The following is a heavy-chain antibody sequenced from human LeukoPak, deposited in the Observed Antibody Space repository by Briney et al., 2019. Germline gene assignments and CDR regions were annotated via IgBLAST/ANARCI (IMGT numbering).Heavy chain of an antibody. V-gene: IGHV1-18*01. CDR3: ASLSSSSYYYYYYMDV. Sequence: ASVKVSCKASGYTFTSYGISWVRQAPGQGLEWMGWISAYNGNTNYAQKLQGRVTMTTDTSTSTAYMELRSLRSDDTAVYYCASLSSSSYYYYYYMDVRGKGTTVTVSS. J-gene: IGHJ6*03. CDR1: GYTFTSYG. CDR2: ISAYNGNT. D-gene: IGHD6-6*01.